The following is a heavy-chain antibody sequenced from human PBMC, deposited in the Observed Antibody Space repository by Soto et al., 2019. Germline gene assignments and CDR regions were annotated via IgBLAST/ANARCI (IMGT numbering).Heavy chain of an antibody. CDR1: GGSIRSSSYY. CDR2: IYYSGST. CDR3: TCIFSGGYGYGFYYYGMDV. D-gene: IGHD5-18*01. J-gene: IGHJ6*02. Sequence: SLETLSLTCTVSGGSIRSSSYYWGWIRQPPGKGLEWIGSIYYSGSTYYNPSLKSRVTISVDTSKSQFSLKLSSVTAADTAVYYCTCIFSGGYGYGFYYYGMDVWGQGTTVTVSS. V-gene: IGHV4-39*01.